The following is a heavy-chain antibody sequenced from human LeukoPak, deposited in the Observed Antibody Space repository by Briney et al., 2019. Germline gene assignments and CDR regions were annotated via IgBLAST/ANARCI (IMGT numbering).Heavy chain of an antibody. CDR3: AKDGSDLYYYDSSGYYRYYYYYYMDV. D-gene: IGHD3-22*01. V-gene: IGHV3-30*02. Sequence: GGSLRLSCAASGFTFSSYGMHWVRQAPGKGLEWVAFIRYDGSNKYYADSVKGRFTISRDNSKNTLYLQMNSLRAEDTAVYYCAKDGSDLYYYDSSGYYRYYYYYYMDVWGKGTTVTISS. CDR2: IRYDGSNK. J-gene: IGHJ6*03. CDR1: GFTFSSYG.